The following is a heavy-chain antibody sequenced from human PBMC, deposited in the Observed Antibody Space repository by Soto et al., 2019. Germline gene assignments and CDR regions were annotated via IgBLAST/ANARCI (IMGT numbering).Heavy chain of an antibody. CDR1: GYSFPDYW. Sequence: GESLKISCEGSGYSFPDYWIGWVRQMPGKGLEWMGVVYPGDSDIRYSPSFQGHVTISADKSISTAYLQWSSLKASDTAIYYCARPGYYDSSGFFNFDHWGQGTLVTVSS. CDR2: VYPGDSDI. J-gene: IGHJ4*02. CDR3: ARPGYYDSSGFFNFDH. V-gene: IGHV5-51*01. D-gene: IGHD3-22*01.